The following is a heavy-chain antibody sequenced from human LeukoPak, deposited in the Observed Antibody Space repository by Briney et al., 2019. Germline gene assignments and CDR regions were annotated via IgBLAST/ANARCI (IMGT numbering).Heavy chain of an antibody. CDR1: GYTFTDYY. Sequence: ASVKVSCKASGYTFTDYYIHWVRQAPGQGLEWMGWINPNSGGTNYAQKFQGRVTMTRDTSISTAYMELSRLRSDDTAVYYCARQYYYDSSGYYYHWGQGTLVTVSS. D-gene: IGHD3-22*01. V-gene: IGHV1-2*02. CDR3: ARQYYYDSSGYYYH. J-gene: IGHJ5*02. CDR2: INPNSGGT.